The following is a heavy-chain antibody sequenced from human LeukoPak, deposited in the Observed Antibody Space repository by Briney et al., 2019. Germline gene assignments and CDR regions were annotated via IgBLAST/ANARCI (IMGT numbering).Heavy chain of an antibody. J-gene: IGHJ4*02. CDR2: INRSGST. D-gene: IGHD6-13*01. Sequence: SETLSLTCAVYGGSFSGYYWSWIRQPPGKGLEWIGEINRSGSTNYNPSLKSRVTISVDTSKNQFSLKLSSVTAADTAVYYCARADGSWYDYWGQETLVTVSS. CDR1: GGSFSGYY. V-gene: IGHV4-34*01. CDR3: ARADGSWYDY.